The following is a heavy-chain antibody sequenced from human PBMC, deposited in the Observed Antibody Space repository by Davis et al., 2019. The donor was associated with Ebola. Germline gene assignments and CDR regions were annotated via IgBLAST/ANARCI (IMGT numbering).Heavy chain of an antibody. CDR3: AREVVWVAAAGTEPIYFDY. J-gene: IGHJ4*02. V-gene: IGHV3-7*03. CDR2: IKQDGSEK. Sequence: GESLKISCAASGFTFSSYWMSWVRQAPGKGLEWVANIKQDGSEKYYVDSVKGRFTISRDNAKNSLYLQMNSLRAEETAVYYCAREVVWVAAAGTEPIYFDYWGQGTLVTVSS. CDR1: GFTFSSYW. D-gene: IGHD6-13*01.